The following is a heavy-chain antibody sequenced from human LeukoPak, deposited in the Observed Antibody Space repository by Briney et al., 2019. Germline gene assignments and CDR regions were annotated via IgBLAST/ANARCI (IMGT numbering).Heavy chain of an antibody. CDR2: IYSGGDT. CDR3: ARRENSGYFDY. D-gene: IGHD1-26*01. J-gene: IGHJ4*02. V-gene: IGHV3-66*02. CDR1: GVAVSSNY. Sequence: GGSLRLSCAASGVAVSSNYMTWVRQAPGKGLEWISVIYSGGDTYYADSVKGRFTISRDDSKNTLYLQMSSLRAEDTAVYYCARRENSGYFDYWGQGTLVTVSS.